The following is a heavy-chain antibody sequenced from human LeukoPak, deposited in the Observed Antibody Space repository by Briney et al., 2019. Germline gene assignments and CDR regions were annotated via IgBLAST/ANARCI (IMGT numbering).Heavy chain of an antibody. D-gene: IGHD3-22*01. CDR1: GFTVSSKY. CDR3: AKGVDYYDTRDY. V-gene: IGHV3-23*01. Sequence: GGSLRLSCAASGFTVSSKYMTWVRQAPGKGLEWVSAISGSGGSTYYADSVKGRFTISRDNSKNTLYLQMNSLRAEDTAVYYCAKGVDYYDTRDYWGQGTLVTVSS. CDR2: ISGSGGST. J-gene: IGHJ4*02.